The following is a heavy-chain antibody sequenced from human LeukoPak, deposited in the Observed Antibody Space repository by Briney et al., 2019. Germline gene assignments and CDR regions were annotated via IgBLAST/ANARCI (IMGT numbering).Heavy chain of an antibody. CDR2: ISSSSSYI. V-gene: IGHV3-21*01. CDR1: GFTLSIYD. Sequence: GGSLRLSCAASGFTLSIYDMNWVRQAPGEGLEWVSSISSSSSYIYYADSVKGRFTISRGNAKNSLYLQVNSLRAEDTAVYYCARNREMATTDFDYWGQGTLVTVSS. CDR3: ARNREMATTDFDY. D-gene: IGHD5-12*01. J-gene: IGHJ4*02.